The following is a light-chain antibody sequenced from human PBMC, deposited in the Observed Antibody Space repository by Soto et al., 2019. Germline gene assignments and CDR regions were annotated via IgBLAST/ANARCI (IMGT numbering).Light chain of an antibody. CDR1: SSDVGGYNY. J-gene: IGLJ1*01. Sequence: QSALAQPASVSGSPGQSITISCTGTSSDVGGYNYVSWYQQHPGKAPKLMIYDVSNRPSGVSNRFSGSKSGNTASLTISGLQAEDEADYYCSSYTSSSRSVFGTGTKVTV. V-gene: IGLV2-14*01. CDR3: SSYTSSSRSV. CDR2: DVS.